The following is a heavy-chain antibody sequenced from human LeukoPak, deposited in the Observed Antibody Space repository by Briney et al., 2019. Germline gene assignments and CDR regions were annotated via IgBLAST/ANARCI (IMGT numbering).Heavy chain of an antibody. Sequence: SETLSLTCSVSGGSISSYYWSWIRQPAGKGLEWIGRIFNIGPANYNPSFKSRVTISRDTSKNDFSLNLNSVTAADTAVYYCALMMVREDTDYWGQGTLVTVSS. V-gene: IGHV4-4*07. CDR1: GGSISSYY. CDR2: IFNIGPA. J-gene: IGHJ4*02. CDR3: ALMMVREDTDY. D-gene: IGHD3-10*01.